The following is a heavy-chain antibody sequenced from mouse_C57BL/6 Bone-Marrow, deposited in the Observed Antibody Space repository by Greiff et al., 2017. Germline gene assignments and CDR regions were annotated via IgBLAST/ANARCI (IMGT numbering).Heavy chain of an antibody. CDR1: GFTFSDYY. J-gene: IGHJ3*01. D-gene: IGHD2-2*01. CDR2: INYDGSST. CDR3: AREGDYYGYDGAWFAY. V-gene: IGHV5-16*01. Sequence: EVKVVESEGGLVQPGSSMKLSCTASGFTFSDYYMAWVRQVPEKGLEWVANINYDGSSTYYLDSLKSRFIISRDNAKNILYLQMSSLKSEDTAKYYCAREGDYYGYDGAWFAYWGQGTLVTVSA.